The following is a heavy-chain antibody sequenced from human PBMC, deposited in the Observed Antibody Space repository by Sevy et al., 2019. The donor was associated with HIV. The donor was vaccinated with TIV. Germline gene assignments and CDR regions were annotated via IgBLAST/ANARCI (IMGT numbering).Heavy chain of an antibody. CDR3: ARGTVLLWFGELLTIRGYFDY. Sequence: SETLSLTCTVSGGSISSGDDYWSWIRQPPGKGLEWIGYIYYSGSTYYNPSLKSRVTISVDTSKNQFSLKLSSVTAADTAVYYCARGTVLLWFGELLTIRGYFDYWGQGTLVTVSS. CDR2: IYYSGST. J-gene: IGHJ4*02. CDR1: GGSISSGDDY. V-gene: IGHV4-30-4*01. D-gene: IGHD3-10*01.